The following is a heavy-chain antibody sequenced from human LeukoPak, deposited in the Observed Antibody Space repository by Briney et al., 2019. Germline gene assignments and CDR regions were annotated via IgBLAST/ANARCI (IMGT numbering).Heavy chain of an antibody. J-gene: IGHJ4*02. V-gene: IGHV1-69*04. D-gene: IGHD6-13*01. CDR1: GGTFSSYA. CDR3: ARVGGAAAGLDY. Sequence: SVKVSCKASGGTFSSYAISWVRQAPGQGLEWMGRIIPILGIANYAQKFQGRVTITADKSTSTAYMELSSLRSEDTAVYYCARVGGAAAGLDYWGQGTLVTVSS. CDR2: IIPILGIA.